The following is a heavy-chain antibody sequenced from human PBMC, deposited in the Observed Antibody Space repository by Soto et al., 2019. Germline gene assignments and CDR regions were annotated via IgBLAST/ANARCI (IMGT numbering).Heavy chain of an antibody. V-gene: IGHV3-33*01. J-gene: IGHJ1*01. CDR3: FRAEEGIPDLFSVPAFQ. CDR1: NGLG. CDR2: IRYDGSNI. Sequence: NGLGMHRVIKKTDKGLEWVAVIRYDGSNIYYADSVKGRFTISRDNSKNTLYLQMDSLRAEDTAVYFFFRAEEGIPDLFSVPAFQ. D-gene: IGHD2-2*01.